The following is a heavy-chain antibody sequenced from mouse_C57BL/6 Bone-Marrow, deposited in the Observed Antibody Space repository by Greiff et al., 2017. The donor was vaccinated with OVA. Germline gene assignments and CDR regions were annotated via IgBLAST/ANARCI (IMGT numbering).Heavy chain of an antibody. D-gene: IGHD1-1*01. CDR1: GYAFTNYL. V-gene: IGHV1-54*02. CDR3: ARGGITTVEDAMDY. J-gene: IGHJ4*01. Sequence: QVQLKESGAELVRPGTSVKVSCKASGYAFTNYLIEWVKQRPGQGLEWIGVINPGSGGTNYNEKFKGKATFTADTSSNTAYMQLSSLTTEDSAIYYCARGGITTVEDAMDYWGQGTSVTVSS. CDR2: INPGSGGT.